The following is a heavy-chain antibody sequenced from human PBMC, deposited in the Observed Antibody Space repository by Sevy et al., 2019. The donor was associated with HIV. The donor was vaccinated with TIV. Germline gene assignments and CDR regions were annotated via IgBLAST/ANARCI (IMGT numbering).Heavy chain of an antibody. D-gene: IGHD6-19*01. V-gene: IGHV3-11*01. J-gene: IGHJ4*02. CDR3: ARSLPVNSGWPIPPDY. CDR2: ISSSGSTI. CDR1: GFTFSDYY. Sequence: GGSLRLSCAASGFTFSDYYMSWIRQAPGKGLEWVSYISSSGSTIYYADSVKGRFTISRDNAKNSLYLQMNSLRAEDTAVYYCARSLPVNSGWPIPPDYWGQGTLVTVSS.